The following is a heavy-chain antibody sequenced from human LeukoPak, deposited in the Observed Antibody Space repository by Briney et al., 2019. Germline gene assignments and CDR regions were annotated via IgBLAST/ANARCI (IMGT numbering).Heavy chain of an antibody. J-gene: IGHJ6*03. V-gene: IGHV3-7*01. CDR2: IKQDGSEK. CDR1: GFTFSSYW. D-gene: IGHD5-18*01. Sequence: GGSLRLSCAASGFTFSSYWMSWVRQAPGKGLEWVANIKQDGSEKYYVDSVKGRFTISRDNAKSSLYLQMNSLRAEDTAVYYCARDSRQYSYGYLDYYMDVWGKGTTVTVSS. CDR3: ARDSRQYSYGYLDYYMDV.